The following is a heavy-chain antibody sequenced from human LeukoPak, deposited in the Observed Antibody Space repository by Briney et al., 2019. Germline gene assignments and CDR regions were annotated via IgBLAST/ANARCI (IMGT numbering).Heavy chain of an antibody. CDR1: GGSVSSSGYY. CDR3: ARQYGLPTFDY. J-gene: IGHJ4*02. V-gene: IGHV4-39*01. CDR2: IYYSGTT. D-gene: IGHD5-12*01. Sequence: SETLSLTCTVSGGSVSSSGYYWGWIRQPPGKGLEWIGSIYYSGTTYYYPSLKSRVTISLDTSTNQFSLNLSSVTAADTAVYYCARQYGLPTFDYWGQGTLVTVSS.